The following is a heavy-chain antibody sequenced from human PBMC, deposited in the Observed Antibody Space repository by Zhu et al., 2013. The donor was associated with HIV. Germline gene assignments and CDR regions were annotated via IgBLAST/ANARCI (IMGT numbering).Heavy chain of an antibody. Sequence: QVHLVQSGAEVKKPGASVKVSCKASGYIFTGYYIHWVRQAPGQGLEWMGWINPKSGGANYAQKFQGRVTMTRDTSISTAYMELSRLKSDDTAVYYCARDAPEGESYFHYWGQGTLITVSS. D-gene: IGHD1-26*01. CDR3: ARDAPEGESYFHY. CDR1: GYIFTGYY. V-gene: IGHV1-2*02. J-gene: IGHJ1*01. CDR2: INPKSGGA.